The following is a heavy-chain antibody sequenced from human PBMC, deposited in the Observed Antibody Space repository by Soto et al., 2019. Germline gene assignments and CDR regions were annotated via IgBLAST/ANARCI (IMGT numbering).Heavy chain of an antibody. CDR1: GYTFTSSG. CDR3: ARDQGMITFGVYSMYYYGMDV. V-gene: IGHV1-18*01. Sequence: SVKVSCKASGYTFTSSGISWVRQAPGQGLEWMGWISTDNCNTNYAQHLQGRVSMTTDTSTSTAYMDLRSLSSDDTAVYYCARDQGMITFGVYSMYYYGMDVWG. CDR2: ISTDNCNT. J-gene: IGHJ6*01. D-gene: IGHD3-3*01.